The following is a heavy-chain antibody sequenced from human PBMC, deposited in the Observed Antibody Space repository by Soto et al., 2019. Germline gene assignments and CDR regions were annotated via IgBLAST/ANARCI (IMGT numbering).Heavy chain of an antibody. Sequence: SETLSLTCAVYGGSVRGSYWSWIRQPPGKGLEWIGEINDSGSTKYNPSLKSRVTISVDTSKNQFSLKLSSVTAADTAVYYCARGQVVAAQHWGQGTLVTVSS. CDR2: INDSGST. V-gene: IGHV4-34*01. CDR3: ARGQVVAAQH. CDR1: GGSVRGSY. D-gene: IGHD2-15*01. J-gene: IGHJ4*02.